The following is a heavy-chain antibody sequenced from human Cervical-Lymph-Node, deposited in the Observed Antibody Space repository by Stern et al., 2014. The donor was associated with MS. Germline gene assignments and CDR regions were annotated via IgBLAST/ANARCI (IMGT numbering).Heavy chain of an antibody. CDR1: GYTFTSYG. Sequence: MQLVESGAEVKKPGASVKVSCKASGYTFTSYGISWVRQAPGQGLEWMGWNSTYKGNTNYAQKLQGRVTMTTDTSTSTAYMELRSLRSDDTAVDYCARRSYYSNYVDYWGQGTLVTVSS. CDR3: ARRSYYSNYVDY. D-gene: IGHD4-11*01. V-gene: IGHV1-18*04. J-gene: IGHJ4*02. CDR2: NSTYKGNT.